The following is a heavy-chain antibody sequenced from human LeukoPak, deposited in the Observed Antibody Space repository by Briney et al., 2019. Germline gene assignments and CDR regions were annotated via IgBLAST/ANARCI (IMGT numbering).Heavy chain of an antibody. V-gene: IGHV1-8*02. J-gene: IGHJ5*02. CDR2: MNPNSGNT. Sequence: ASVKVSCKASGYTFTSYGISWARQAPGQGLEWMGWMNPNSGNTGYAQKFQGRVTMTRNTSISTAYMELSSLRSEDTAVYYCARGGSKNYDFWSGYTSARNWFDPWGQGTLVTVSS. D-gene: IGHD3-3*01. CDR1: GYTFTSYG. CDR3: ARGGSKNYDFWSGYTSARNWFDP.